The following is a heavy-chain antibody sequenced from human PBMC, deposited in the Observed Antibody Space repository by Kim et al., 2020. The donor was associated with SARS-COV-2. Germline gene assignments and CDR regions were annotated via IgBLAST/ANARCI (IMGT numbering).Heavy chain of an antibody. J-gene: IGHJ4*02. CDR3: AAEYSSGWSWECDD. Sequence: GGSLRLSCTASGFTFSKHWMAWVHQAPGKGLEWLANINKDGSDVHSVDSVKGRFTISRDNSKNSVYLQMSSLSVDDTAVYYCAAEYSSGWSWECDDWGQGTLVVVSS. D-gene: IGHD6-19*01. V-gene: IGHV3-7*01. CDR2: INKDGSDV. CDR1: GFTFSKHW.